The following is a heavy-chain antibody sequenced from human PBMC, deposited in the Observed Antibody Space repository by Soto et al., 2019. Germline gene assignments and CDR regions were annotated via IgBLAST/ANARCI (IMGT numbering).Heavy chain of an antibody. J-gene: IGHJ4*02. CDR3: AREGSSSPEYFDF. V-gene: IGHV4-30-4*01. Sequence: SETLSLSWSVSGGSIRSDDYDGSWIHQPPGEGLEWIGYIYYTGRTSSTPSLESRVTISIDTSKNQFSLKLSSVSAADTAVYYCAREGSSSPEYFDFWGPGTLVTVSS. CDR1: GGSIRSDDYD. D-gene: IGHD2-15*01. CDR2: IYYTGRT.